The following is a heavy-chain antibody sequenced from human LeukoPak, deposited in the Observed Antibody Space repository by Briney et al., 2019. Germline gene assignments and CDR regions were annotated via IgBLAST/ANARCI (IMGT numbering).Heavy chain of an antibody. J-gene: IGHJ4*02. Sequence: GGSLRLSCAASGFTYSSYEMNWVRQDPGKGLEWVSYINISGSTIYYVDSAKGRFTISRDNAKNSLYLQMNSLRAEYTAVYYCARASLGYSSSCFDYWGQGTLVTVSS. CDR1: GFTYSSYE. CDR2: INISGSTI. CDR3: ARASLGYSSSCFDY. D-gene: IGHD6-13*01. V-gene: IGHV3-48*03.